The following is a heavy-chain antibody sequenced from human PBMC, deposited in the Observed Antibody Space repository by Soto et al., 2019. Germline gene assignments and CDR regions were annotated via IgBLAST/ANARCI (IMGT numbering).Heavy chain of an antibody. Sequence: QVQLVQSGAEMKKPGASVKVSCKASGYTFTVSYIHWMRQAPGQGFEWMGWFNPNTGATHYAQKFPGGVTMTRDTFISTAYMELRRLRSDATAVYYCAKEHRFFSGGGCAIDFWGQGTLVTVSS. V-gene: IGHV1-2*02. CDR3: AKEHRFFSGGGCAIDF. J-gene: IGHJ4*02. CDR2: FNPNTGAT. CDR1: GYTFTVSY. D-gene: IGHD2-15*01.